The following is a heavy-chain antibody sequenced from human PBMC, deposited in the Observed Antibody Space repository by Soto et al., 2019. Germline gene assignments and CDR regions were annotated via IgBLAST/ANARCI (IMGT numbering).Heavy chain of an antibody. CDR2: IKSKTDGGTT. CDR3: TTDHTWAPSWFNVFDI. Sequence: GGSLRLSCAASGFTFSNAWMNWVRQAPGKGLEWVGRIKSKTDGGTTDYAAPVKGRFTISRDDSKNKLYLQMNSLKTEDTVVYYCTTDHTWAPSWFNVFDIWGQGTMVTVSS. V-gene: IGHV3-15*07. D-gene: IGHD2-2*02. CDR1: GFTFSNAW. J-gene: IGHJ3*02.